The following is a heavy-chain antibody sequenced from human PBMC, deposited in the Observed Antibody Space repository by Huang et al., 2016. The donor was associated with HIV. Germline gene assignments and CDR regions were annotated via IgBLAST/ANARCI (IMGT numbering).Heavy chain of an antibody. CDR2: VYSDGNT. V-gene: IGHV3-53*02. D-gene: IGHD3-16*01. J-gene: IGHJ6*03. CDR3: AKIGGSDYYYYYYMDV. Sequence: EVQLVETGGGLIQPGGSLKLSCAASGFTASANYMSWVRQAPGKGLGWVSIVYSDGNTFYADSVKGRFIISRDNSKNTMYLQMTSLRAEDTAVYYCAKIGGSDYYYYYYMDVWGKGATVTVSS. CDR1: GFTASANY.